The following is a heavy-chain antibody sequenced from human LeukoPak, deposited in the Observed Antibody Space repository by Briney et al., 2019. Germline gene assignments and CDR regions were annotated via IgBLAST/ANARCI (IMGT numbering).Heavy chain of an antibody. CDR1: GYSIGSGYY. D-gene: IGHD3-9*01. J-gene: IGHJ6*03. CDR3: ARDAWGVTGYPNTYHFYMDV. CDR2: FYHTGHT. Sequence: SETLSLTCAVSGYSIGSGYYWGWIRQSPGKGLEWIGSFYHTGHTYYHPSLKSRVSISIDTSKNQFSLKLSSVTAADTAVYYCARDAWGVTGYPNTYHFYMDVWGKGTTVTVSS. V-gene: IGHV4-38-2*02.